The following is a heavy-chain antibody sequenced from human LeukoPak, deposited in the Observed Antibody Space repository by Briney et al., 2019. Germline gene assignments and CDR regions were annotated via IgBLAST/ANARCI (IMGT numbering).Heavy chain of an antibody. CDR2: INRSGGST. CDR1: GFPFSSYA. CDR3: AKVGYYDFWSGQPHFDY. V-gene: IGHV3-23*01. J-gene: IGHJ4*02. Sequence: GSLKLSCAASGFPFSSYAMSWVRPAPGKGLEWVSAINRSGGSTYYADSVKGRFTISRDNSKNTLYLQMNSLRAEDTAVYYCAKVGYYDFWSGQPHFDYWGQGTLVTVSS. D-gene: IGHD3-3*01.